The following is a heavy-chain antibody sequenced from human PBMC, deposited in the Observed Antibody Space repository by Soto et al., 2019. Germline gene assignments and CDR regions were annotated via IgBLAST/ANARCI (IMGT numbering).Heavy chain of an antibody. CDR1: GGSISSFY. V-gene: IGHV4-59*01. D-gene: IGHD2-15*01. Sequence: TSETLSLTCTVSGGSISSFYWSWVRQTPGKGLEWIGYISYSGSTNYNPSLNSRVTISVDTSKKQFSLKLTSVTTADTAVYYCTRRQGRYLDQWGQGTLVTVSS. J-gene: IGHJ4*02. CDR2: ISYSGST. CDR3: TRRQGRYLDQ.